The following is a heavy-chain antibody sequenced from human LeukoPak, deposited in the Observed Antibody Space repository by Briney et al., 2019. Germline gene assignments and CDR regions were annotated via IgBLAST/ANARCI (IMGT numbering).Heavy chain of an antibody. D-gene: IGHD3-22*01. J-gene: IGHJ1*01. CDR3: AKGPQLHSGSHPDS. CDR2: ITGSEDAN. Sequence: GGSLRLSCAASGFTFRSSAMMWVRQARGKGREWGSTITGSEDANYYGDSVKGSFTIYRDFYEHTVHLQMNSLRVDDTAMYYCAKGPQLHSGSHPDSWGQGTLVTVPS. CDR1: GFTFRSSA. V-gene: IGHV3-23*01.